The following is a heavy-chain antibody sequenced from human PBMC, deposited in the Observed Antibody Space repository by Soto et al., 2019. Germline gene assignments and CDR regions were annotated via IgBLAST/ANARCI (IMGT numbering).Heavy chain of an antibody. CDR3: AKGRDAPEYFQH. CDR2: IGSSGGYT. Sequence: PGGSLRLSCAASGFSFSSFAMSWVRQAPGKGLEWVSIIGSSGGYTYYADSVKGRFTISRDNSKNTLYLQMNSLRAEDTAVYYCAKGRDAPEYFQHWGQGTLVTVSS. D-gene: IGHD2-21*02. V-gene: IGHV3-23*01. CDR1: GFSFSSFA. J-gene: IGHJ1*01.